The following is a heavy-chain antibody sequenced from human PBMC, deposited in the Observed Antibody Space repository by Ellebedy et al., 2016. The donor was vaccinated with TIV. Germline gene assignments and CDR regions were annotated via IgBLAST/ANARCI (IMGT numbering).Heavy chain of an antibody. J-gene: IGHJ4*02. D-gene: IGHD1-26*01. CDR2: IEPSTGRT. CDR3: ARGLAVGPDC. Sequence: AALVKVSCKASGYTFTKYDVNWVRQASGQGLEWMGWIEPSTGRTRYAQKFQGRVVMTKNTSITTAYMELSGLRSEDTGIYYCARGLAVGPDCWGQGTRVTVSS. V-gene: IGHV1-8*01. CDR1: GYTFTKYD.